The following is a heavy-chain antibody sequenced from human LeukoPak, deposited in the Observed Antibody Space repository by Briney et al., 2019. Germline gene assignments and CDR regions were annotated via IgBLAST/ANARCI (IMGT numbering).Heavy chain of an antibody. CDR2: INHSGST. J-gene: IGHJ4*02. D-gene: IGHD3-10*01. CDR3: ARDGGDYGSGGYYAY. Sequence: PSETLSLTCAVYGGSFSGYYWSWIRQPPGKGLEWIGEINHSGSTNYNPSLKSRVTISVDTSKNQFSLKLSSVTAADTAVYYCARDGGDYGSGGYYAYWGQGTLVTVSS. CDR1: GGSFSGYY. V-gene: IGHV4-34*01.